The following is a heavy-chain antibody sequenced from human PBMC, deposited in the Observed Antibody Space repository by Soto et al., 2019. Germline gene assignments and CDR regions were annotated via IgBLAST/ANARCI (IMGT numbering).Heavy chain of an antibody. J-gene: IGHJ4*02. CDR3: VRDGLVSSARYYFDY. CDR1: GYTFTDCY. Sequence: VASVKVSCKASGYTFTDCYIPWVRQAPGQGLEWMGWINPKSGGTNIAQRFKGRVNMTRDMSISTVYMEMNRLKSDDTAVYYCVRDGLVSSARYYFDYWGQGTLVTVSS. CDR2: INPKSGGT. D-gene: IGHD6-13*01. V-gene: IGHV1-2*02.